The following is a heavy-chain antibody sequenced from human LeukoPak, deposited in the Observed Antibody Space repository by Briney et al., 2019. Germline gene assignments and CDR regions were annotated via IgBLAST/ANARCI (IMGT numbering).Heavy chain of an antibody. CDR1: GYTFTSYA. J-gene: IGHJ4*02. CDR3: ARDSGSGNNDY. V-gene: IGHV1-3*01. D-gene: IGHD1-26*01. Sequence: ASVKVSCKASGYTFTSYAIHWVRQAPGQRLEWMGWISPGNGNTKYSQNFQGRVTFISNTSATTAFMELSSLRSEDAAVYYCARDSGSGNNDYWGQGTLVTVSS. CDR2: ISPGNGNT.